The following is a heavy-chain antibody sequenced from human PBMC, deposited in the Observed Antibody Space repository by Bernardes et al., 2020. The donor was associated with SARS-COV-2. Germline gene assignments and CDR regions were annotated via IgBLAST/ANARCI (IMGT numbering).Heavy chain of an antibody. J-gene: IGHJ6*02. CDR1: GGSISSYY. Sequence: SETLSLTCTVSGGSISSYYWSWIRQPPGKGLEWIGYIYYSGSTNYNPSLKSRVTISVDTSKNQFSLKLSSVTAADTAVYYCARGYGSGSYYNVWSDYYYYYGMDVWGQGTTVTVSS. D-gene: IGHD3-10*01. CDR3: ARGYGSGSYYNVWSDYYYYYGMDV. V-gene: IGHV4-59*01. CDR2: IYYSGST.